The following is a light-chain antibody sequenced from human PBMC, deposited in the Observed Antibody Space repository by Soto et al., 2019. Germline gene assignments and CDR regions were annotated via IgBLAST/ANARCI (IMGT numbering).Light chain of an antibody. CDR2: SNN. J-gene: IGLJ3*02. V-gene: IGLV1-44*01. Sequence: QAVLTQPPSASGTPGQRVTISCSGSSSNIGSNTVNWYQQLPGTAPKLLIYSNNQRPSGVPDRFSGSKSGTSASLAISGLQSEDEADYYCAAWEDSLNAWVFGGGTQLTVL. CDR3: AAWEDSLNAWV. CDR1: SSNIGSNT.